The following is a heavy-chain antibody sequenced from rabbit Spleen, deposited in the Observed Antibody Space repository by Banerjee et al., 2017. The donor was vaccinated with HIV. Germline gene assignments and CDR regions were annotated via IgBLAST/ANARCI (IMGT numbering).Heavy chain of an antibody. CDR2: IYTGSGST. V-gene: IGHV1S47*01. CDR1: GFTLSSYY. D-gene: IGHD7-1*01. J-gene: IGHJ3*01. CDR3: ARFYAGYGDFGYAAM. Sequence: QEQLEESAGGLVQPGGSLKLSCKASGFTLSSYYMNWVRQAPGKGLEWIGCIYTGSGSTYYASWAKGRFTITRSTSLNTVTLQLDSLTAADTATYFCARFYAGYGDFGYAAMWGQGTLVTVS.